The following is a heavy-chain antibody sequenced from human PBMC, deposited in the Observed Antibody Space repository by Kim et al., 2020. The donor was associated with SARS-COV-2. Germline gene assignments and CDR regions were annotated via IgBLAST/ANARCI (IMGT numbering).Heavy chain of an antibody. Sequence: KGRFRFSRYNSKNTLYLQMNSLRAEDTAVYYCARVLPAAVFRDYYFGMDVWGQGTTVTVSS. CDR3: ARVLPAAVFRDYYFGMDV. V-gene: IGHV3-30*01. J-gene: IGHJ6*02. D-gene: IGHD2-2*01.